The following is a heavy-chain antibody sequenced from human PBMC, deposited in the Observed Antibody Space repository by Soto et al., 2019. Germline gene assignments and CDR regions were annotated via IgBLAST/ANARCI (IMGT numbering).Heavy chain of an antibody. Sequence: PSETLSLTCAVYGGSFSGYYWSWIRQPPGKGLEWIGEINHSGSTNYNPSLKSRVTISVDTSKNQFSLKLSSVTAADTAVYYCARRVLEWLYYYYGMDVWGQGTTVTVPS. CDR1: GGSFSGYY. CDR3: ARRVLEWLYYYYGMDV. J-gene: IGHJ6*02. V-gene: IGHV4-34*01. D-gene: IGHD3-3*01. CDR2: INHSGST.